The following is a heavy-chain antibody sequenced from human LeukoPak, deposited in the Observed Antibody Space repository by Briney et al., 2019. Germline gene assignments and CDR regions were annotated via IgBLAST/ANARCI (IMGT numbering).Heavy chain of an antibody. D-gene: IGHD6-13*01. Sequence: GASVKVCCKASGYTFTSYGISWVRQAPGQGLEWMGWISAYNGNTNYAQKLQGRVTMTTDTSTSTAYMELRSLRSDDTAVYYCARVSTGYSSSWYNYWGQGTLVTVSS. CDR1: GYTFTSYG. V-gene: IGHV1-18*01. CDR3: ARVSTGYSSSWYNY. CDR2: ISAYNGNT. J-gene: IGHJ4*02.